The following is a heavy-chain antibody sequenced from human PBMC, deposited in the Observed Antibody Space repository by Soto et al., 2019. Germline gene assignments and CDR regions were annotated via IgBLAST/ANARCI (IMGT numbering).Heavy chain of an antibody. D-gene: IGHD3-10*01. CDR2: ISHDGSNQ. V-gene: IGHV3-30-3*01. J-gene: IGHJ4*02. CDR1: GFTFRAYD. CDR3: ARSGTYGPFDY. Sequence: QVQLVESGGAVVQPGRSLRLSCAGSGFTFRAYDFHWVRQAPGRGLEWLAVISHDGSNQYYTDSVKGRFTISRDNSKNMVYLQMNSLRVEDTTLYYCARSGTYGPFDYWGQGALVTVSS.